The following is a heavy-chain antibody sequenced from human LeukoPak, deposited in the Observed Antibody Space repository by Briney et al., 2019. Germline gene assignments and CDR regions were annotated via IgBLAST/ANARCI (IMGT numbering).Heavy chain of an antibody. CDR2: ISCSSSYI. Sequence: GGSLRLSCAASGFTFSSYSMNWLRQPPGKGLEWVSSISCSSSYIYYADSVKGRFTISRDNAKNSLYLQMDSLRAEDTAVYYCARDQGSSGSTVFDYYYGMDVWGQGTTVTVSS. D-gene: IGHD2-15*01. V-gene: IGHV3-21*01. CDR3: ARDQGSSGSTVFDYYYGMDV. J-gene: IGHJ6*02. CDR1: GFTFSSYS.